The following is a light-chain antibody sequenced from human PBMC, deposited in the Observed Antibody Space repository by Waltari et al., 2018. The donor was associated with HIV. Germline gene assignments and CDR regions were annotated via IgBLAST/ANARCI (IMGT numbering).Light chain of an antibody. CDR1: NIESKK. V-gene: IGLV3-21*02. CDR3: HVWESSSDEHV. Sequence: YVLTQPASVSVAPGQTANVTCGGDNIESKKDPWYQHKAGKAPVLVLYDEPDRPSGIPERFSGSNFGNSATLTITRVEAGDEADYYCHVWESSSDEHVFGNGTKVTV. CDR2: DEP. J-gene: IGLJ1*01.